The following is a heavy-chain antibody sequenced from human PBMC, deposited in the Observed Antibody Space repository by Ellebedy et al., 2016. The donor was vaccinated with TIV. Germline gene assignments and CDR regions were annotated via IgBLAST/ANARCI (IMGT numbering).Heavy chain of an antibody. CDR2: MSYDGSNK. J-gene: IGHJ4*02. Sequence: GGSLRLSCAASGFTFSSYAMHWVRQAPGKGLEWVAVMSYDGSNKYYADSVKGRFTISRDNSKNTLYLQMNSLRADDTAVYYCARHGEIVVVTAMLDYWGQGTLVTVSS. CDR3: ARHGEIVVVTAMLDY. V-gene: IGHV3-30-3*01. CDR1: GFTFSSYA. D-gene: IGHD2-21*02.